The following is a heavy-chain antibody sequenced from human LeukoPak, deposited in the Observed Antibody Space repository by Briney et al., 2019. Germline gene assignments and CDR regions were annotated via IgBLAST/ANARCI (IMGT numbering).Heavy chain of an antibody. CDR1: GGSISSYY. Sequence: PSETLSLTCTVSGGSISSYYWSWIRQPPGKGLEWIGYIYYSGSTNYNPSLKSRVTISVDTSKNQFSLKLSSVTAADTAVYYCARASPDSNCGGDCYSVDYYYYYMDVWGKGTTVTVSS. D-gene: IGHD2-21*02. CDR3: ARASPDSNCGGDCYSVDYYYYYMDV. J-gene: IGHJ6*03. V-gene: IGHV4-59*01. CDR2: IYYSGST.